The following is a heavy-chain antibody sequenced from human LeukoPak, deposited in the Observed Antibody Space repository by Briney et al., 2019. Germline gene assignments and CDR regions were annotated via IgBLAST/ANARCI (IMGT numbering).Heavy chain of an antibody. J-gene: IGHJ3*02. V-gene: IGHV4-59*08. Sequence: SETLSLTCTVSGGSISSYYWSWIRQPPGKGLEWIGYIYYSGSTNYNPSLKSRVTISVDASKNQFSLKLSSVTAADTAVYYCANGPYYYDSSGYYSGAFDIWGQGTMVTVSS. D-gene: IGHD3-22*01. CDR1: GGSISSYY. CDR2: IYYSGST. CDR3: ANGPYYYDSSGYYSGAFDI.